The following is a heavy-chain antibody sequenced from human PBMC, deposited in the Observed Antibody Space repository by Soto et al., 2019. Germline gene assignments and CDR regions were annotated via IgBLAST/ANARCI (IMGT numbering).Heavy chain of an antibody. V-gene: IGHV1-18*01. CDR3: ARDPNGHFIEY. Sequence: QVQLVQSGAEVKKPGDSVKVSCKTSGYTFTSYGVAWVRQAPGQGLEWMGWISGYNGNTNYAQKLQGRVTMTTDTSTSTAYMELRSLRSDDTAVYYSARDPNGHFIEYWGQGTLVTVSS. CDR2: ISGYNGNT. J-gene: IGHJ4*02. CDR1: GYTFTSYG. D-gene: IGHD2-8*01.